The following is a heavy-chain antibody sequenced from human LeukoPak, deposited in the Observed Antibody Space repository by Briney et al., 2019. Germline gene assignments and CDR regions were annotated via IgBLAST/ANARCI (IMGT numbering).Heavy chain of an antibody. V-gene: IGHV4-39*01. J-gene: IGHJ4*02. CDR2: IYYSGTT. D-gene: IGHD2-2*02. CDR1: GASISSYY. Sequence: SETLSLTCAVSGASISSYYWGWIRQPPGKGLEWIGSIYYSGTTSYNPSLKSRVTISVDTSKNQFSLKLSSVTAADTAVYFCARRPLYAAGIPDSWGQGTLVTVSS. CDR3: ARRPLYAAGIPDS.